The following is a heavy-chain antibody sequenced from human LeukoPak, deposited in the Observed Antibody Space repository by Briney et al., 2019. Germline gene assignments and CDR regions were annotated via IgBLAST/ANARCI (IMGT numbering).Heavy chain of an antibody. CDR2: IYTSGST. CDR1: GGSISSYY. V-gene: IGHV4-4*07. D-gene: IGHD2-15*01. J-gene: IGHJ6*02. Sequence: YPSETLSLTCIVSGGSISSYYWSWIRQPAGKGLEWIGRIYTSGSTNYNPSLKSRVTMSVDTSKNQFSLKLSSVTAADTAVYYCARSEEDRYYYGMDVWGQGTTVTVSS. CDR3: ARSEEDRYYYGMDV.